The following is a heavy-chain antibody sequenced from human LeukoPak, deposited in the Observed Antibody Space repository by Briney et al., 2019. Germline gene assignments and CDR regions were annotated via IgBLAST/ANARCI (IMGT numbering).Heavy chain of an antibody. CDR1: GFTFGDYA. CDR3: TRDLDRSEVVMRYYYYGMDV. D-gene: IGHD2-8*01. J-gene: IGHJ6*02. V-gene: IGHV3-49*04. Sequence: GGSLRLSCTASGFTFGDYAMSWVRQAPGKGLEWVAFIRSQAYGGTTQYAASVKGRFTISRDDSKSIAYLQMNSLETEDTGVYYCTRDLDRSEVVMRYYYYGMDVWGQGTTVTVSS. CDR2: IRSQAYGGTT.